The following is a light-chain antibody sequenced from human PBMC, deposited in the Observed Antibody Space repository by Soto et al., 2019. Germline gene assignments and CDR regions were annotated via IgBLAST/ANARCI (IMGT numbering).Light chain of an antibody. J-gene: IGKJ2*03. V-gene: IGKV3-20*01. Sequence: EIVLTQSPGTLSLSPGERATLSCRASQSVSSSYLAWYQQKPGQAPRLLIYGASSWATGIPDRFSGSGSGTAFTLTISRLEPEDFAVYYCQQYGSSPMYSFGQVTKLEIK. CDR2: GAS. CDR1: QSVSSSY. CDR3: QQYGSSPMYS.